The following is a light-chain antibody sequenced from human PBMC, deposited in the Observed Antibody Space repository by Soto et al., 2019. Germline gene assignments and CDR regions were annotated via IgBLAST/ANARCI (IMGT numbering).Light chain of an antibody. V-gene: IGKV3-20*01. Sequence: EIVLTQSPGTLSLSPGERATLSCRASQSISSSYLAWYQQKPGQAPRLLIYAASSRATGIPDRFSGSGSGTDFTLTISRLELEDFAVYYCQQYGRSSYTFGQGTQLEIK. CDR3: QQYGRSSYT. CDR2: AAS. CDR1: QSISSSY. J-gene: IGKJ2*01.